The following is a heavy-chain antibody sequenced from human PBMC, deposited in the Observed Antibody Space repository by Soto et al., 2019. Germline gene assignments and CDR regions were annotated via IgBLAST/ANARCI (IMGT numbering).Heavy chain of an antibody. J-gene: IGHJ4*02. D-gene: IGHD3-10*01. CDR1: GGSISSGDYY. Sequence: QVQLQESGPGLVKPSQTLSLTCTVSGGSISSGDYYWSWIRQPPGKGLEWIGYIYYSGSTYYNPSLKSRVTISVDTSTIQFALKLSSVTAADTAVYYCARVGGFGATTIDYWGQGTLVTVSS. CDR2: IYYSGST. CDR3: ARVGGFGATTIDY. V-gene: IGHV4-30-4*01.